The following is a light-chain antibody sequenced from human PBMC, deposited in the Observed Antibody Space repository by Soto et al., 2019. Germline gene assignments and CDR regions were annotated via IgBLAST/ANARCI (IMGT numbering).Light chain of an antibody. J-gene: IGKJ2*01. CDR3: HQYGTSPYT. CDR1: QSVGSSY. V-gene: IGKV3-20*01. CDR2: GAS. Sequence: EIVLTQSPGTLSLSPGERATLSCRASQSVGSSYLAWYQQRPGQAPRLLIYGASSRATGIPARFSGSGSGTDFTLTISRLEPEDFAVYYCHQYGTSPYTFGQGTKLEI.